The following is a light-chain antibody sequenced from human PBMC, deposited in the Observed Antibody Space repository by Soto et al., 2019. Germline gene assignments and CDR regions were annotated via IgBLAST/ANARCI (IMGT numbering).Light chain of an antibody. V-gene: IGLV2-14*01. CDR3: SSYTTSSPHVI. J-gene: IGLJ2*01. CDR2: DVS. Sequence: QSALTQPASVSGSPGQSITISCTGTSSDVGGYNYVSWYQQHPGKAPKLMIYDVSNRPSGVSNRFSGSKSGNPASLPISGLQAEDEVDYYCSSYTTSSPHVIFGGGTKLTVL. CDR1: SSDVGGYNY.